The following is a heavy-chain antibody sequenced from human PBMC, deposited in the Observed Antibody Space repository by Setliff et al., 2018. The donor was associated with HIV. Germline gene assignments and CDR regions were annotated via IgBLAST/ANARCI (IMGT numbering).Heavy chain of an antibody. J-gene: IGHJ5*02. D-gene: IGHD6-19*01. Sequence: PSETLSLTCRVYGGSITSGTYYWGWIRQAPGKGLEWIASMIYGGDTWYNPSLKSRVTIYVDTANNEISLRLSSVTAEDTAVYRCARPHSGRGGGAWFDPWGQGIQVTVSS. CDR2: MIYGGDT. V-gene: IGHV4-39*01. CDR1: GGSITSGTYY. CDR3: ARPHSGRGGGAWFDP.